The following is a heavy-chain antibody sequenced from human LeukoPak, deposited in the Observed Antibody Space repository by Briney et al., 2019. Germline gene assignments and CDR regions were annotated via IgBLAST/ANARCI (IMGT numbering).Heavy chain of an antibody. Sequence: PSETLSLTCTVSGGSISSYYWSWIRQPAGKGLEWIGRIYTSGSTIYNPSLKSRVTISVDTSKNQFSLKPSSVTAADTAVYYCARAGPLGDYDFWSGYYYWGQGTLVTVSS. J-gene: IGHJ4*02. CDR3: ARAGPLGDYDFWSGYYY. CDR2: IYTSGST. D-gene: IGHD3-3*01. V-gene: IGHV4-4*07. CDR1: GGSISSYY.